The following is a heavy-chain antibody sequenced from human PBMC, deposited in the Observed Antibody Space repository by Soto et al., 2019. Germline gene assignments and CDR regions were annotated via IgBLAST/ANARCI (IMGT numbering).Heavy chain of an antibody. J-gene: IGHJ4*02. V-gene: IGHV5-51*01. CDR2: IYPGDSDT. CDR3: ARLRYWQWLVHGYYFDY. Sequence: PGESLKISCKGSGYSFTSYWIGWVRQMPGKGLEWMGIIYPGDSDTRYSPSFRGQVTISADKSISTAYLQWSSLKASDTAMYYCARLRYWQWLVHGYYFDYWGKGTLVTVSS. D-gene: IGHD6-19*01. CDR1: GYSFTSYW.